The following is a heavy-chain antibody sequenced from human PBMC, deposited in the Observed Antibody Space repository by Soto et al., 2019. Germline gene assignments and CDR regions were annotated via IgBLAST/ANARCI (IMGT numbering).Heavy chain of an antibody. CDR1: GYTFTGYY. Sequence: SVKVSCKASGYTFTGYYMHWVRQAPGQGLEWMGWINPNSGGTNYAQKFQGRVTMTRDTSISTAYMELSRLRSDDTAVYYRARVVGYDFWSGYHNWFDPWGHATLVTVSS. D-gene: IGHD3-3*01. CDR2: INPNSGGT. CDR3: ARVVGYDFWSGYHNWFDP. V-gene: IGHV1-2*02. J-gene: IGHJ5*02.